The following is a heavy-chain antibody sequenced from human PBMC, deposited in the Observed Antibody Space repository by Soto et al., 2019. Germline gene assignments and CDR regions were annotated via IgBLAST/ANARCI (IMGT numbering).Heavy chain of an antibody. V-gene: IGHV4-30-4*01. CDR1: GGSISSGDYY. D-gene: IGHD5-18*01. CDR3: ARVIAYRYGVDY. J-gene: IGHJ4*02. CDR2: IHYSGNT. Sequence: QVQLQESGPGLVKPSQTLSLTCTVSGGSISSGDYYWSWIRQPPAKGLEWIGYIHYSGNTYYNPSLKSRLTISVDTSKNQFSLKLSSVTATDTAVYYCARVIAYRYGVDYWGQGTLVTVSS.